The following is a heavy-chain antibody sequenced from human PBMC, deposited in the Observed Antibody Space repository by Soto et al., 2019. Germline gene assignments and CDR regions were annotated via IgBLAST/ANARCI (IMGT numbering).Heavy chain of an antibody. CDR1: GFTFSKFA. Sequence: GGSLRLSCAASGFTFSKFAMTWARQAPGKGLEWVATIKPDGRETYYVDSVKGRFTVSRDNAKNSVYLQMNSLRAEDTAVYYCARGWLAPDWGQGTLVTVSS. D-gene: IGHD6-19*01. V-gene: IGHV3-7*01. CDR2: IKPDGRET. CDR3: ARGWLAPD. J-gene: IGHJ4*02.